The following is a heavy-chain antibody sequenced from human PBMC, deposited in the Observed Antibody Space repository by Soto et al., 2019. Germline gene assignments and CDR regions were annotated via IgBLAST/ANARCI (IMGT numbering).Heavy chain of an antibody. J-gene: IGHJ6*03. V-gene: IGHV4-34*01. D-gene: IGHD3-10*01. Sequence: PSETLSLTCAVYGGSFSGYYWSWIRQPPGKGLEWIGEINHSGSTNYNPSLKRRVTISVDTSKNQFSLKLGSVTAADTAVYYCARAHYYGSGSPPQYYYYYMDVWGKGTTVTVSS. CDR3: ARAHYYGSGSPPQYYYYYMDV. CDR1: GGSFSGYY. CDR2: INHSGST.